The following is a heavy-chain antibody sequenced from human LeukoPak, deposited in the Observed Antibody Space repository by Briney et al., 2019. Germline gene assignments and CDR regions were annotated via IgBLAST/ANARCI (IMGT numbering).Heavy chain of an antibody. J-gene: IGHJ4*02. V-gene: IGHV3-7*01. D-gene: IGHD3-22*01. Sequence: PGGSLRLSCAASEFTFSSYWMCWVRQAPGKGLEWVANIKGDGSEKYYVDSVKGRSTISRDNAKNSLYLQMNSLRVEDTALYYCARIGSSGYYEYWGQGTQVTVSS. CDR2: IKGDGSEK. CDR3: ARIGSSGYYEY. CDR1: EFTFSSYW.